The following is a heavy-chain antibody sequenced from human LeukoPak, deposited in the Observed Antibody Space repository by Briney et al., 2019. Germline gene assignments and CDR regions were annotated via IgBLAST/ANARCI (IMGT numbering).Heavy chain of an antibody. J-gene: IGHJ4*02. CDR2: INPSGGST. CDR1: GYTFTSYY. V-gene: IGHV1-46*01. D-gene: IGHD5-18*01. Sequence: ASVKVSCKASGYTFTSYYMHWVRQAPGQGLEWMGIINPSGGSTSYAQKFQGRVTMTRDMSTSTVYMELSSLRSEDTAVYYCARSSWIQLLDYWGQGTLVTVSS. CDR3: ARSSWIQLLDY.